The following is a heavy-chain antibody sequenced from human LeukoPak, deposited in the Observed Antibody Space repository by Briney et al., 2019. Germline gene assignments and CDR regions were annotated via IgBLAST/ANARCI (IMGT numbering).Heavy chain of an antibody. V-gene: IGHV4-34*01. J-gene: IGHJ6*04. CDR3: ARNRMDV. Sequence: SETLSLTCAVYGGSFSGYYWSWIRQPPGKGLEWIGEINHSGSTNYNPSLKSRVTISVDTSKNQFSLKLSSVTAADTAVYYCARNRMDVWGKGPTVTVSS. CDR1: GGSFSGYY. CDR2: INHSGST.